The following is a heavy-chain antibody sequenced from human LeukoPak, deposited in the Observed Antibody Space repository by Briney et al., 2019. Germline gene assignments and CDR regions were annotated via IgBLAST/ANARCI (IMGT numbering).Heavy chain of an antibody. V-gene: IGHV4-4*07. J-gene: IGHJ6*03. CDR2: IYVGGST. CDR1: GGSTFSYH. Sequence: PSETLSLTCTVSGGSTFSYHWSWVRQSAGEGLEWIGHIYVGGSTNYSPSLKSRVTMPVDTTKNQFSLKLKSVTAADTAVYYCARLRFYDSSGYSPGYYMDVWGKGTTVTVSS. D-gene: IGHD3-22*01. CDR3: ARLRFYDSSGYSPGYYMDV.